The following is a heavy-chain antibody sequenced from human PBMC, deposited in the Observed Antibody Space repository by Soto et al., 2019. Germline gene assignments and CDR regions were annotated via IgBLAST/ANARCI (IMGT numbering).Heavy chain of an antibody. CDR3: AKPQYYDSSGYLFDY. J-gene: IGHJ4*02. CDR1: GFTFSNYG. V-gene: IGHV3-30*18. D-gene: IGHD3-22*01. CDR2: ISFDGSNK. Sequence: PGGSLRLSCAASGFTFSNYGMHWVRQAPGKGLEWVAVISFDGSNKYYADSVKGRFTISRDNSKNTLYLQMISLRAEDTAVYYCAKPQYYDSSGYLFDYWGPGALVTVFS.